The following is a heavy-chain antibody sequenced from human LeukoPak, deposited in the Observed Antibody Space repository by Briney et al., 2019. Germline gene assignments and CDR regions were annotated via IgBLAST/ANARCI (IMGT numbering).Heavy chain of an antibody. CDR3: ARTRISYFDY. V-gene: IGHV4-59*01. CDR2: IYYSGSA. D-gene: IGHD2/OR15-2a*01. J-gene: IGHJ4*02. Sequence: SETLSLTCTVSGGSISSYYWGWIRQHPGKGLEWIGYIYYSGSANYNPSLKSRVTISVDTSKNQFSLKLSSVTAADTAVYYCARTRISYFDYWGQGTLVTVSS. CDR1: GGSISSYY.